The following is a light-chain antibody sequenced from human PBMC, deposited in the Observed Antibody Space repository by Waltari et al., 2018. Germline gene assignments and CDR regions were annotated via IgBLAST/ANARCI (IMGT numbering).Light chain of an antibody. CDR2: WAS. J-gene: IGKJ1*01. V-gene: IGKV4-1*01. Sequence: DIVMTQSPDSLAVSLGERATINCKSSPSVLYSSNNKNYLDWYQQKPGQPPKLLIYWASTRESGVPDRFSGSGSGTDFTLTISSLQAEDVAVYYCQQYYSTPRTFGQGTKVEIK. CDR3: QQYYSTPRT. CDR1: PSVLYSSNNKNY.